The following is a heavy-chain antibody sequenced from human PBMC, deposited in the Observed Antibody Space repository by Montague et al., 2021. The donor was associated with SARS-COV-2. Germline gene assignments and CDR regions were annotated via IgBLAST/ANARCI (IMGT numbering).Heavy chain of an antibody. CDR2: IYWDDDK. CDR1: GFSLSTSGVG. CDR3: AHRRPLWGYFDY. J-gene: IGHJ4*02. D-gene: IGHD7-27*01. V-gene: IGHV2-5*02. Sequence: VKPTQTLTPTCTFSGFSLSTSGVGVGWIRQPPGKALEWLALIYWDDDKRYSPSLKSRLTITKDTSKNQVVLTMTNMDPVDTATYYCAHRRPLWGYFDYWGQGTLVTVSS.